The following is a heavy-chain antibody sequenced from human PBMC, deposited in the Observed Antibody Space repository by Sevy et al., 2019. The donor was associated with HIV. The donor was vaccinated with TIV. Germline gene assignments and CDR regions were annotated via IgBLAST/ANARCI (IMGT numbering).Heavy chain of an antibody. J-gene: IGHJ5*02. Sequence: SETLSLTYTVSGGPISSYHWSWIRQPPGKGLEYIGYIHYSGNTNYNPSLKSRVTISVDTSKNQFSLKLSSVTAADTAIYYCARAPPVRSGDDSLNWFDPWGQGTLVTVSS. CDR1: GGPISSYH. CDR3: ARAPPVRSGDDSLNWFDP. V-gene: IGHV4-59*01. CDR2: IHYSGNT. D-gene: IGHD5-12*01.